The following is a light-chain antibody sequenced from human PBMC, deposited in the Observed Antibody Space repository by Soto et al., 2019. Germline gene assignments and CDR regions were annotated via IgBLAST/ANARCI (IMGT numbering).Light chain of an antibody. CDR3: QQYNNWPPFT. CDR1: HSVNSH. CDR2: GAS. J-gene: IGKJ3*01. Sequence: EIVMTQSPATLSVSPGERVTLSCRTSHSVNSHVAWYQQKPGQAPRLLLYGASTRATGIPVRFSGSGSGTDFTLTITSLQSEDFAVYYCQQYNNWPPFTFGPGTKVDI. V-gene: IGKV3-15*01.